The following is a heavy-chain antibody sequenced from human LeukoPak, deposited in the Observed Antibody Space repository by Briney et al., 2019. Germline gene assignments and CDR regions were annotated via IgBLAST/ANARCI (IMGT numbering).Heavy chain of an antibody. CDR2: ISGSGGSA. CDR3: ARSLFGRYFDWSFDY. CDR1: GFTFSSYA. V-gene: IGHV3-23*01. Sequence: GGSLRLSCAASGFTFSSYAMSWVRQAPGKGLEWVSAISGSGGSAYYADSVKGRFTISRDNSKNRLYLQMNSLRAEDTAVYYCARSLFGRYFDWSFDYWGQGTPVTVSS. J-gene: IGHJ4*02. D-gene: IGHD3-9*01.